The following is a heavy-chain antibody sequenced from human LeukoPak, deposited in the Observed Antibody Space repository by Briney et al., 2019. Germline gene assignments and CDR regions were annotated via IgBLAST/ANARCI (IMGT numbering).Heavy chain of an antibody. CDR3: ARDILVTSSPDAFDI. CDR2: ISNSRTT. Sequence: SETLSLTCAVSGDSVTNPGYSWTRIRPHPGKALEWIGHISNSRTTAYNPSLKSRVSISVDTSTNQFSLRLAYVSAADTAVYYCARDILVTSSPDAFDIWGPGTIVTVSS. V-gene: IGHV4-31*11. D-gene: IGHD2-21*02. J-gene: IGHJ3*02. CDR1: GDSVTNPGYS.